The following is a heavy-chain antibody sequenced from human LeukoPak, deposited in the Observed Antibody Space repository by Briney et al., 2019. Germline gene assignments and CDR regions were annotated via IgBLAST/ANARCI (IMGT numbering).Heavy chain of an antibody. CDR2: IWYDGSNK. Sequence: GGSLRLSCAASGFTFSDYYMSWIRQAPGKGLEWVAVIWYDGSNKYYADSVKGRFTISRDNSKNTLYLQMNSLRAEDTAVYYCARDHGDFWSGAFYYYYGMDVWGQGTTVTVSS. CDR3: ARDHGDFWSGAFYYYYGMDV. CDR1: GFTFSDYY. J-gene: IGHJ6*02. V-gene: IGHV3-33*08. D-gene: IGHD3-3*01.